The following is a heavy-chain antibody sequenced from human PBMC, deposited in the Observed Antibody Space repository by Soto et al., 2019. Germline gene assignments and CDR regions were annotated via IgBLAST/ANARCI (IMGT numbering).Heavy chain of an antibody. CDR1: GGAFGSYA. CDR3: TRHRGYSSGYWGQDF. J-gene: IGHJ4*02. D-gene: IGHD5-12*01. Sequence: QVQLVQSGAEVKKPGSSVKVSCTASGGAFGSYAINWVRQAPGQGLEWMGGIIPMFDTTNYAQRFQGRVTVTADESTSTVYLELTRLKSEDTARYYCTRHRGYSSGYWGQDFWGQGTLVTVSS. V-gene: IGHV1-69*01. CDR2: IIPMFDTT.